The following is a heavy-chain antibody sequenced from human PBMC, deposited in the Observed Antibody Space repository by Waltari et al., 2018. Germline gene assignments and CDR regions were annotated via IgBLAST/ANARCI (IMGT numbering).Heavy chain of an antibody. CDR1: GYTFPSYA. CDR2: INAGNGNT. CDR3: ARDRRLAPLAYYFDY. Sequence: QVQLVQSGAEVKKPGASVQVSCKASGYTFPSYAMHWVRQAPGQRLEWMGWINAGNGNTKYSQKFQGRVTITRDTSASTAYMELSSLRSEDTAVYYCARDRRLAPLAYYFDYWGQGTLVTVSS. J-gene: IGHJ4*02. V-gene: IGHV1-3*01. D-gene: IGHD6-25*01.